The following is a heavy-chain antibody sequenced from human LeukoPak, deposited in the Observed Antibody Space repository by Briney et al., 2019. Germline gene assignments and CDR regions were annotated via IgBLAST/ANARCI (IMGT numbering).Heavy chain of an antibody. Sequence: ASVKVSCKASGYSFSSCSISWVRLAPGQGLEWMGWISGYNGNTNYAQKFQGRVTLTTDTSTSTAYMELRSLRSDDTAIYYCARGLNWNYDLGGVAPWGQGTLVAVSS. J-gene: IGHJ5*02. CDR2: ISGYNGNT. CDR3: ARGLNWNYDLGGVAP. V-gene: IGHV1-18*01. CDR1: GYSFSSCS. D-gene: IGHD1-7*01.